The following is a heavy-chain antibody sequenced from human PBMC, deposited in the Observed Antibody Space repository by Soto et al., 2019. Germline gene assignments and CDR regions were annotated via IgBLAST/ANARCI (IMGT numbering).Heavy chain of an antibody. CDR3: TKSEFSSQRAVRTGGN. CDR2: ISFDGSSE. Sequence: QVQLVESGGGVAQPGTSLRLSCVASGFTFSSYGMHWVRQAPGKGLEWVAVISFDGSSEYYVESVKGRFTISRDNSMNTLYLQLNRLTVEDTAMYYCTKSEFSSQRAVRTGGNWGQGTLVTVSS. D-gene: IGHD6-6*01. J-gene: IGHJ4*02. CDR1: GFTFSSYG. V-gene: IGHV3-30*18.